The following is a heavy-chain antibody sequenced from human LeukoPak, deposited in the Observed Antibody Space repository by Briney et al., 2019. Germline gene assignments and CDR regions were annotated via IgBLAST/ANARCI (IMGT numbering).Heavy chain of an antibody. V-gene: IGHV4-39*01. CDR3: ARRRGADYMDV. Sequence: SETLSLTCTVSGGSISSSSYYWGWIRQPPGKGLEWIGSIYYSGSTYYNPSLKSRVTISVDTSKNQFSLKLSSVTAADTAVYYCARRRGADYMDVWGKGTTVTISS. CDR2: IYYSGST. CDR1: GGSISSSSYY. J-gene: IGHJ6*03.